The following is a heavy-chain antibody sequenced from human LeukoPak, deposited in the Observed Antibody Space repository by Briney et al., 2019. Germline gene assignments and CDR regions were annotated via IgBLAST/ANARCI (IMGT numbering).Heavy chain of an antibody. V-gene: IGHV3-23*01. CDR3: AKDPAVSDYDYNYYYYMDV. CDR2: ISGSGGST. J-gene: IGHJ6*03. D-gene: IGHD4-17*01. CDR1: GFTFSSYA. Sequence: PGGSLRLSCAASGFTFSSYAMSWVRQAPGKGLEWVSAISGSGGSTYYADSMKGRFTISRDNSKNTLYLQMNSLRAEDTAVYYCAKDPAVSDYDYNYYYYMDVWGKGTTVTVSS.